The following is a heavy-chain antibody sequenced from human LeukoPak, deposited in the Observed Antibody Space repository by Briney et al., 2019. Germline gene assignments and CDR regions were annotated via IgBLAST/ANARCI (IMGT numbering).Heavy chain of an antibody. D-gene: IGHD2-2*01. CDR3: ARGVRYQLLSSLYTWFDP. CDR2: IYYSGST. J-gene: IGHJ5*02. CDR1: GGSISSSSYY. Sequence: SETLSLTCTVSGGSISSSSYYWGWIRQPPGKGLEWIGSIYYSGSTYYNPSLKSRVTISVDTSKNQFSLKLSSVTAADTAVYYCARGVRYQLLSSLYTWFDPWGQGTLVTVSS. V-gene: IGHV4-39*07.